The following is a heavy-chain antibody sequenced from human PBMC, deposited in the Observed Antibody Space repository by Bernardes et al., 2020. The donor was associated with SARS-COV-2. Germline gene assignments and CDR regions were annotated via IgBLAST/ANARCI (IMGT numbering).Heavy chain of an antibody. Sequence: ASWKDSCKTSGYTFNTYGISWVRQAPGQGLEWMGWISAYNGTTEFAQTVQGRVTMTTDTSTSKAYMELRSLRSDDTAVYYCARDRRLVMEYHGTYYFDYWGQGTLVTVSS. CDR2: ISAYNGTT. D-gene: IGHD2-2*01. V-gene: IGHV1-18*01. CDR1: GYTFNTYG. CDR3: ARDRRLVMEYHGTYYFDY. J-gene: IGHJ4*02.